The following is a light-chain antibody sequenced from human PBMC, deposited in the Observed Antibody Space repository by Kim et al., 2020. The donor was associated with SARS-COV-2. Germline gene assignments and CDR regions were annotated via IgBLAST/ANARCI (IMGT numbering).Light chain of an antibody. V-gene: IGKV1-39*01. CDR3: QQSYSTPYT. J-gene: IGKJ2*01. CDR1: HSISSY. Sequence: STSVGDRVSITCRASHSISSYLNWYQKKAGKPPKGLIYGASSLQSGVPSRFSGSGSGTDFTLTISSLQPEDFATYYCQQSYSTPYTFGQGTKLEI. CDR2: GAS.